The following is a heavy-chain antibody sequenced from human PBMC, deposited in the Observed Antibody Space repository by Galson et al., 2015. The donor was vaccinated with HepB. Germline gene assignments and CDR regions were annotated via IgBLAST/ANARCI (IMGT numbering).Heavy chain of an antibody. D-gene: IGHD2-2*01. CDR2: INPNSGGT. CDR3: ARKDIVDVPTATDNWFDP. CDR1: GYTFTGHY. V-gene: IGHV1-2*02. J-gene: IGHJ5*02. Sequence: SVKVSCKASGYTFTGHYMHWVRQAPGQGPEWMGWINPNSGGTSYAQKFQGRVTMTRDTSISTAYMELSRLTSDDTAVYYCARKDIVDVPTATDNWFDPWGQGTLVTVSS.